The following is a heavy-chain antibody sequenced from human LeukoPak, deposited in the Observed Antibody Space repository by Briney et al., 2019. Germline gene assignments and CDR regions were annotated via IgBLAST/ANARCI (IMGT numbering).Heavy chain of an antibody. CDR3: ARQLELRYYFDY. CDR2: ISAYNGNT. Sequence: GASVTLSFTASGYTFTSYGISWVRQAPGPGLEWMGWISAYNGNTNYSQKLQGRVTITTDTSTSTAYMELRSLRSDDTAVYYCARQLELRYYFDYWGQGTLVTVSS. CDR1: GYTFTSYG. V-gene: IGHV1-18*01. J-gene: IGHJ4*02. D-gene: IGHD1-7*01.